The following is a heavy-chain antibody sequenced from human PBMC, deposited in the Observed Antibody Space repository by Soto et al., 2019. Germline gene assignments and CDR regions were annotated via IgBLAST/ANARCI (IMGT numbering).Heavy chain of an antibody. CDR1: GGTFSSYT. D-gene: IGHD5-12*01. CDR3: AIHLVRRDGYNWGDY. J-gene: IGHJ4*02. V-gene: IGHV1-69*02. CDR2: IIPILGIA. Sequence: QVQLVQSGAEVKKPGSSVKVSCKASGGTFSSYTISWVRQAPGQGLEWMGRIIPILGIANYAQKFQGRVTITADKSTSTAYMELSSLRSEDRDVYYCAIHLVRRDGYNWGDYWGQGTLVTVSS.